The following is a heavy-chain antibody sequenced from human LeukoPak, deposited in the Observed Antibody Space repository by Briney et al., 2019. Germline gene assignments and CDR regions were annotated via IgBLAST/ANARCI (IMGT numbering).Heavy chain of an antibody. D-gene: IGHD2-15*01. V-gene: IGHV1-46*01. CDR2: INPSGGST. CDR1: GYTFTNYH. CDR3: ARAGSCGGTGDNWFDP. Sequence: ASVKVSCKASGYTFTNYHLHWVRQAPEQGLEWMGIINPSGGSTSYAQKFQGRVTMTRDTSTSTVYMELSSLRSEDTAVYYCARAGSCGGTGDNWFDPWGQGTLVTVSS. J-gene: IGHJ5*02.